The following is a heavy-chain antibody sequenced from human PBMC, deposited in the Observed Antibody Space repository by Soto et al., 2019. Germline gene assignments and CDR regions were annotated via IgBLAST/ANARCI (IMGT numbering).Heavy chain of an antibody. CDR3: ARDMSGSYFGWFDP. D-gene: IGHD1-26*01. V-gene: IGHV1-18*01. J-gene: IGHJ5*02. Sequence: QVQLVQSGAEVKKPGASVKVSCKASGDTFIKYDINWVRQATGQGLEWMGWMNPSNGNTNYAQKLQGRVTMTTDTSTSTAYMELRSLRSDDTAVYYCARDMSGSYFGWFDPWGQGTLVTVSS. CDR1: GDTFIKYD. CDR2: MNPSNGNT.